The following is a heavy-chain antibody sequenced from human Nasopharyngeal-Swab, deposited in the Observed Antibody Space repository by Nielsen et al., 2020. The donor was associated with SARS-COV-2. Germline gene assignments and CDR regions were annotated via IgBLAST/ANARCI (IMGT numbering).Heavy chain of an antibody. D-gene: IGHD2-2*01. V-gene: IGHV3-30*18. CDR2: ISYDGSNI. J-gene: IGHJ4*02. CDR3: AKESSTYYYDN. CDR1: GFTFSSFG. Sequence: GESLKTSCATSGFTFSSFGMHWVRQAPGKGLECVALISYDGSNIQYADSVRGRFTISRDNPKNTPYLQMNSLTTDDTAVYYCAKESSTYYYDNWGQGTLVTVSS.